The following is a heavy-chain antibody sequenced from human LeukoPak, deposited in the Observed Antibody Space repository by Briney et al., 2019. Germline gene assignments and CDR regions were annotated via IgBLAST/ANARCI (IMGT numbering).Heavy chain of an antibody. D-gene: IGHD6-13*01. CDR2: ISYSGTT. CDR3: AGTKAAADAFDI. CDR1: GGSISSSSYY. Sequence: SETLSLTCTVSGGSISSSSYYWGWVRQPPGKGLEWIGTISYSGTTYYSPSLKSRVTISLDTSKNQFSLKLSSVTAADTAVYYCAGTKAAADAFDIWGQGTMVTVSS. J-gene: IGHJ3*02. V-gene: IGHV4-39*07.